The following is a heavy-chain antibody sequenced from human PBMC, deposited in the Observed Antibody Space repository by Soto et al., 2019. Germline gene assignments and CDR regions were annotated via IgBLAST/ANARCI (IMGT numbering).Heavy chain of an antibody. Sequence: SQTLSLTCAISGDSVPSNSAAWNWIRQSPSRGLEWLGRTYYRSKWCNDFAVSVKSRITINPDTSKNQFSLQLNSVTPEDTAVYYCARARSPRHGSHGMDVWGQGTTVTVS. J-gene: IGHJ6*02. CDR1: GDSVPSNSAA. V-gene: IGHV6-1*01. D-gene: IGHD1-26*01. CDR2: TYYRSKWCN. CDR3: ARARSPRHGSHGMDV.